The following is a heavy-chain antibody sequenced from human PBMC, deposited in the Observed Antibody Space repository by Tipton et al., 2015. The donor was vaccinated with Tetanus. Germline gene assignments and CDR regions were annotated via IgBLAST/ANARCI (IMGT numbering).Heavy chain of an antibody. Sequence: SLRLSCAASGFAFSRFPMNWVRQAPGKGLEWVSGISESGDSIFYAESVKGRFSISRDNSRSTLYLQMDSLRAEDTAVYSCARDLHLPGDVVVVPGAMPWFYGVDVWGQGTTVSVSS. J-gene: IGHJ6*02. CDR1: GFAFSRFP. CDR2: ISESGDSI. CDR3: ARDLHLPGDVVVVPGAMPWFYGVDV. D-gene: IGHD2-2*01. V-gene: IGHV3-23*01.